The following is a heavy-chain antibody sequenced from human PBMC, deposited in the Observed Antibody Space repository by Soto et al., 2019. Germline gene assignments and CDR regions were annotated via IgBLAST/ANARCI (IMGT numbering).Heavy chain of an antibody. V-gene: IGHV3-21*01. CDR1: GFTFSSYS. CDR3: ARRDYGDGYNWFDP. CDR2: ISSSSSYI. D-gene: IGHD4-17*01. Sequence: EVQLVESGGGLVKPGGSLRLSCAASGFTFSSYSMNWVRQAPGKGLEWVSSISSSSSYIYYAGSVKGRFTISRDNAKNSLYLQMNSLRAEDTAVYYCARRDYGDGYNWFDPWGQGTLVTVSS. J-gene: IGHJ5*02.